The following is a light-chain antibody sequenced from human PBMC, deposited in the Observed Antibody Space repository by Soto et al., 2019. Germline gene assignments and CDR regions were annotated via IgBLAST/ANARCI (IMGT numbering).Light chain of an antibody. Sequence: QPVLTQPPSASGTPGQTVTISCSGSSSNIGSKSVQWYQQLPETAPKLLIYSNNQRPSGVPDRFSGSKSGTSASLAISGLQSEDEAHYFCGAWDDSLNVLVFGGGTKLTVL. CDR3: GAWDDSLNVLV. CDR1: SSNIGSKS. J-gene: IGLJ2*01. V-gene: IGLV1-44*01. CDR2: SNN.